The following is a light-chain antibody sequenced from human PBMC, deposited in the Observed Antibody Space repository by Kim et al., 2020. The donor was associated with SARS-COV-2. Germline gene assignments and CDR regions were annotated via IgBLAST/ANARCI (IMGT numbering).Light chain of an antibody. CDR1: QGISSY. Sequence: IRMTQSPSSFSASTGDRVTITCRASQGISSYLAWYQQKPGKAPKLLIYAASTLQSGVPSRFSGSGSGTDFTLTISCLQSEDFATYYGQQYYSYPRTFGQGTKLEI. J-gene: IGKJ2*01. V-gene: IGKV1-8*01. CDR3: QQYYSYPRT. CDR2: AAS.